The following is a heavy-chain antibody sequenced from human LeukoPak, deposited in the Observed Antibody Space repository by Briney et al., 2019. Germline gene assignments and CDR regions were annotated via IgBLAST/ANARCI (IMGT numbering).Heavy chain of an antibody. Sequence: GGSLRLSSAASGFTFSSYGMSWVRQAPGKGLEWVSGISGRGGSTYYADSVKGRFTISRDNSKNTLYLQMNSLRAEDTAVYYCAKDFWSGYYVGYFDYWGQGTLVTVSS. CDR2: ISGRGGST. CDR3: AKDFWSGYYVGYFDY. V-gene: IGHV3-23*01. CDR1: GFTFSSYG. J-gene: IGHJ4*02. D-gene: IGHD3-3*01.